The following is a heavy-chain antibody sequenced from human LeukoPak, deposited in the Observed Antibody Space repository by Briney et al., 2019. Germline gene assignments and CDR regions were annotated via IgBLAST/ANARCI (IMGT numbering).Heavy chain of an antibody. D-gene: IGHD2-15*01. J-gene: IGHJ4*02. Sequence: SVKVSCKASGGTFSSYAISWVRQAPGQGPEWMGRIIPILGIANYAQKFQGRVTITADKSTSTAYMELSSLRSEDTAVYYCARDLTRDCSGGSCYSVPLDYWGQGTLVTVSS. CDR2: IIPILGIA. V-gene: IGHV1-69*04. CDR1: GGTFSSYA. CDR3: ARDLTRDCSGGSCYSVPLDY.